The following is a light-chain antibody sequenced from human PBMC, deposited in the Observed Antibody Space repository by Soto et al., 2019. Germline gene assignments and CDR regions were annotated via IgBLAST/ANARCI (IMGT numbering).Light chain of an antibody. CDR3: AAWDDSLNGFYV. Sequence: QSVLTQPPSASGTPGQRVPISCSGSSSNIGSNTVNWYQQLPGTAPKLLIYNNNQRPSGVPDRISGSKSGTSASLAIGGLQSEDEADYYCAAWDDSLNGFYVFGTGTKVTVL. CDR2: NNN. CDR1: SSNIGSNT. V-gene: IGLV1-44*01. J-gene: IGLJ1*01.